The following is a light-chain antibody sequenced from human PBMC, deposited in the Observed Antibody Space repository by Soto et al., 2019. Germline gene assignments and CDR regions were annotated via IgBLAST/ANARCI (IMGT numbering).Light chain of an antibody. CDR2: HAS. J-gene: IGKJ5*01. Sequence: EIVSTLSPATLSLSPRERATLSYMASQSVNSKLAWYQQKPGQSPRLVIYHASTRATGIPARFSGSGSGTEFTLTISSLQSEDFAVYYCQECNNWPLLTFGQGTRLEI. V-gene: IGKV3-11*01. CDR1: QSVNSK. CDR3: QECNNWPLLT.